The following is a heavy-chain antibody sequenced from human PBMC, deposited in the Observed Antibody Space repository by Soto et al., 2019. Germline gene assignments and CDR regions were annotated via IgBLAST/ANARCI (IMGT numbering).Heavy chain of an antibody. Sequence: SATRCLTSPGTGGSISRYYWRLIRHPLGKGMEWIGYIYYSGSTNYNPSLKSRVTISVDTYKTQFSLKLSSVTAADTAVYYCARRYGGNFDYWGHGILVTVS. V-gene: IGHV4-59*01. CDR3: ARRYGGNFDY. D-gene: IGHD1-26*01. CDR2: IYYSGST. J-gene: IGHJ4*01. CDR1: GGSISRYY.